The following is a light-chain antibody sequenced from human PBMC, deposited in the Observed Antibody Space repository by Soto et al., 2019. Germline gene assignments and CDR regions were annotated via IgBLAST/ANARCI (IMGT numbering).Light chain of an antibody. CDR2: WAS. Sequence: DIVMTQSPDSLAVSLAARATINCKSSQSVLYSSNNKNYLAWYQQKPGQPPKLLIYWASTRESGVPDRFSGSGSGTDFTRTISSLQAEDVAVYYCQQYYSTPPTFGQGTKVEIK. CDR3: QQYYSTPPT. CDR1: QSVLYSSNNKNY. V-gene: IGKV4-1*01. J-gene: IGKJ1*01.